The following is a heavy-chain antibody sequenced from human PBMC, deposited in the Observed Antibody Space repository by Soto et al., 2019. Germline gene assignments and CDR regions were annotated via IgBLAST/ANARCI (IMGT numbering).Heavy chain of an antibody. CDR2: IIPILGIA. D-gene: IGHD2-8*01. J-gene: IGHJ3*02. Sequence: SVKVSCKASGGTFSSYTISWVRQAPGQGLEWMGRIIPILGIANYAQKFQGRVTITADKSTSTAYMELSSLRSEDTAVYYCASHHSHAMYVGAFDIRGQGTRVTV. CDR1: GGTFSSYT. V-gene: IGHV1-69*02. CDR3: ASHHSHAMYVGAFDI.